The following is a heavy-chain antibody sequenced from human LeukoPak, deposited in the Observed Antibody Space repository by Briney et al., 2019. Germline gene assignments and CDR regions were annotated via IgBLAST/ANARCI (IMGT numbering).Heavy chain of an antibody. CDR3: ASGLSHSKDM. V-gene: IGHV4-4*07. CDR1: GVSMSSYY. Sequence: SETLSLTCTVSGVSMSSYYWSWIRQPAGKGLEWIGRVYTSGNTNYNPSLKSRVTMSVDTSKNQFSLKLTSVTAADTAVYYCASGLSHSKDMWGQGTMVTVSS. CDR2: VYTSGNT. J-gene: IGHJ3*02. D-gene: IGHD3/OR15-3a*01.